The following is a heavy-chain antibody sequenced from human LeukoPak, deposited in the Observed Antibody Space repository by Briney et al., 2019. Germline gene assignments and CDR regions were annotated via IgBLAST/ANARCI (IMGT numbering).Heavy chain of an antibody. D-gene: IGHD6-13*01. V-gene: IGHV4-59*02. CDR2: INDRGST. CDR1: GDSVRSYY. CDR3: VRDSRYGSGWFEDGLDF. J-gene: IGHJ6*02. Sequence: PSEILSLTCTASGDSVRSYYWSWIRQPPGQGLEWLGHINDRGSTNYNPSLQGRVTISIDTSKNQFSLKVNSVTAADTAVYYCVRDSRYGSGWFEDGLDFWGQGTTVTVSS.